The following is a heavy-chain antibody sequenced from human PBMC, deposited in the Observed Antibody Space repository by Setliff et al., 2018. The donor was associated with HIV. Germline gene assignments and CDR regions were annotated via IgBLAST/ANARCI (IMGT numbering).Heavy chain of an antibody. D-gene: IGHD3-22*01. CDR1: GGSFSGYF. Sequence: SETLSLTCAVYGGSFSGYFWSWIRQPPGKGLEWIGEINHSGITNYNPSLKSRVTISVDTSKNQFSLRLSSVAAADTAVYYCARGLTVHDNFDIWGQGTMVTVSS. J-gene: IGHJ3*02. V-gene: IGHV4-34*01. CDR3: ARGLTVHDNFDI. CDR2: INHSGIT.